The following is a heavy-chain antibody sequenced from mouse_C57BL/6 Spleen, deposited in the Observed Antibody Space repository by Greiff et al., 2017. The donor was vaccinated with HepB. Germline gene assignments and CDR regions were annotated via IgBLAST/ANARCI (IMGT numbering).Heavy chain of an antibody. Sequence: VQLQQPGAELVKPGASVKLSCKASGYTFTSYWMHWVKQRPGQGLEWIGMIHPNSGSTNYNEKFKSKATLTVDKSSSTAYMQLSSLTSEDSAVYYCAREGYYYGSSPHWGQGTLVTVSA. V-gene: IGHV1-64*01. CDR1: GYTFTSYW. CDR2: IHPNSGST. CDR3: AREGYYYGSSPH. J-gene: IGHJ3*01. D-gene: IGHD1-1*01.